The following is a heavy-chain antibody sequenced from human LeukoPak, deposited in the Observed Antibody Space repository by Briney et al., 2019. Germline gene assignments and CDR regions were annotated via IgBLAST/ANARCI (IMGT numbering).Heavy chain of an antibody. CDR3: ASSDTAQSWYFDL. D-gene: IGHD5-18*01. V-gene: IGHV4-4*02. J-gene: IGHJ2*01. CDR1: GGSISSSNW. CDR2: IYHSGST. Sequence: PSGTLSLTCAVSGGSISSSNWWSWVRQPPGKGLEWIGEIYHSGSTNYNPSLKSRVTISVDKSKNQFSLKLRSVTAADTAVYYCASSDTAQSWYFDLWGRGTLVTVSS.